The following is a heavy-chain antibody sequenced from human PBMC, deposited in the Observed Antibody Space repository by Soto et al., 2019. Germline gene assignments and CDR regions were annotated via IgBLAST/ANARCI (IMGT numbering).Heavy chain of an antibody. J-gene: IGHJ6*03. V-gene: IGHV3-7*01. Sequence: GGSLRLSCAASGFTFSSYWMSWVRQAPGKGLEWVANIKQDGSEKYYVDSVKGRFPISRDNAKNSLYLQMNSLRAEDTAVYYCARGGGVVVVAALYYYYYMDVWGKGTTVTVSS. CDR1: GFTFSSYW. D-gene: IGHD2-15*01. CDR2: IKQDGSEK. CDR3: ARGGGVVVVAALYYYYYMDV.